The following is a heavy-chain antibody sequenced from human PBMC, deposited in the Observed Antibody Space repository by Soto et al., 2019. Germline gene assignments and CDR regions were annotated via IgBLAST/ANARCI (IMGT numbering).Heavy chain of an antibody. CDR1: GFTFSSYA. CDR2: ISYTGDST. CDR3: AGQLEVLESGLDY. V-gene: IGHV3-23*01. J-gene: IGHJ4*02. D-gene: IGHD1-1*01. Sequence: GGALRLSSAASGFTFSSYAMSWVRQAPGKGLEWVSVISYTGDSTYYADSVKGRFTISRDSSKNTLYLQMSSLRAEDTAVYYCAGQLEVLESGLDYWVQGTLVTVSS.